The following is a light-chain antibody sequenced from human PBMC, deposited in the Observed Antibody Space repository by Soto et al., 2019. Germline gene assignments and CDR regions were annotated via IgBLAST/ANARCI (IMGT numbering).Light chain of an antibody. CDR1: QSISTY. Sequence: EIVLTQSPGTLSLSPGERATLSCRASQSISTYLGWYQQKPGQSPRLLIYGASIRATGIPDRFSGSGSGTYFALTISRLEPEDFAVYYCQQYDTSSTFGQGTRLEIK. CDR2: GAS. CDR3: QQYDTSST. V-gene: IGKV3-20*01. J-gene: IGKJ5*01.